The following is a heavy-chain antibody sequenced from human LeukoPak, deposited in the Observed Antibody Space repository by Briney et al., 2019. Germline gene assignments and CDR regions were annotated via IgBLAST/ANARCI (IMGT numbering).Heavy chain of an antibody. D-gene: IGHD5-18*01. J-gene: IGHJ4*02. CDR3: ARGYSYEYYFDY. V-gene: IGHV4-30-2*01. CDR2: IYHSGST. Sequence: TLSLTCAVSGGSISSGGYSWSWIRQPPGKGLEWIGYIYHSGSTYYNPSLKSRVTISVDRSKNQFSLKLSSVTAADTAVYYCARGYSYEYYFDYWGQGTLVTVSS. CDR1: GGSISSGGYS.